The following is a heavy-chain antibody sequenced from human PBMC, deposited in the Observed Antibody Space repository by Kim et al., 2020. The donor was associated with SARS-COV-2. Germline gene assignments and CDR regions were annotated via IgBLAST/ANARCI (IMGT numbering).Heavy chain of an antibody. J-gene: IGHJ6*02. CDR2: ISLNSDTI. CDR1: GLTFNDYD. V-gene: IGHV3-9*01. CDR3: GKDRVPGGMDY. Sequence: GGSLRLSCTVSGLTFNDYDIHWVRQAPGKGLEWVAIISLNSDTIAYADSVEGRFTISRDNAKNSLYLQMNSLRVDDTALYYCGKDRVPGGMDYWGQGTTV. D-gene: IGHD3-10*01.